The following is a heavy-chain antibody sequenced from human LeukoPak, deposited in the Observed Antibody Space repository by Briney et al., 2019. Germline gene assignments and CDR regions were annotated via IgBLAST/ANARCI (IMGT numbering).Heavy chain of an antibody. CDR3: AKSTYYYDTFVNAFDL. V-gene: IGHV4-39*07. CDR1: GGSVSSTHY. Sequence: SETLSLTCTVSGGSVSSTHYWGWIRQPPGKGLEWIGSIYYGGSTYYNASLRSRVTTSVDTSKNQFSLKLSSVTAADTAVYYCAKSTYYYDTFVNAFDLWGQGTVVTVSS. J-gene: IGHJ3*01. CDR2: IYYGGST. D-gene: IGHD3-22*01.